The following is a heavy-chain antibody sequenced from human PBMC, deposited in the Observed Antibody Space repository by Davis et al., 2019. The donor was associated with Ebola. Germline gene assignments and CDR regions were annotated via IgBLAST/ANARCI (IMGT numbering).Heavy chain of an antibody. J-gene: IGHJ4*02. CDR1: GGPLSDYY. Sequence: PSETLSLTCAVYGGPLSDYYWSWIRQPPGKGLEWIGEINHRGSTKYNPSLKSRAILSIDTSKKQFSLKLSSVTAADTAVYYCASPHQIRGKDYFDCWGQGTLVTVSS. D-gene: IGHD2-2*01. CDR2: INHRGST. CDR3: ASPHQIRGKDYFDC. V-gene: IGHV4-34*01.